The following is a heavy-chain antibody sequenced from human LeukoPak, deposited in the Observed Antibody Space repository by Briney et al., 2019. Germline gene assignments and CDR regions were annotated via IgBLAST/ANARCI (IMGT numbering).Heavy chain of an antibody. Sequence: SVKASCKASGGTFSSYAISWVRQAPGQGLEWMGRIIPILGIANYAQKFQGRVTITADKSTSTAYMELSSLRSEDTAVYYCARDIWDITMVRGVIDYWGQGTLVTVSS. CDR1: GGTFSSYA. D-gene: IGHD3-10*01. CDR2: IIPILGIA. J-gene: IGHJ4*02. V-gene: IGHV1-69*04. CDR3: ARDIWDITMVRGVIDY.